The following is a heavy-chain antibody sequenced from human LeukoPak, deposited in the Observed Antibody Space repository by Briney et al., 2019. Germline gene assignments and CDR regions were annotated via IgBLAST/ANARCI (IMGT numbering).Heavy chain of an antibody. J-gene: IGHJ4*02. CDR3: ARGPDSKLYCSSTSCYTAGSDY. CDR1: GFTFSSYS. CDR2: ISSSSSYI. V-gene: IGHV3-21*01. Sequence: GGSLRLSCAASGFTFSSYSMNWVRQAPGKGLEWVSSISSSSSYIYYADSVKGRFTISRDHAKNSLYLQMNSLRAEDTAVYYCARGPDSKLYCSSTSCYTAGSDYWGQGTLVTVSS. D-gene: IGHD2-2*02.